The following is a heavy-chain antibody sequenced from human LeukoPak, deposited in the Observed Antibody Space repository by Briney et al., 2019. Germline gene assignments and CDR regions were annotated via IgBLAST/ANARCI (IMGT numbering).Heavy chain of an antibody. V-gene: IGHV1-18*01. CDR3: ARDWYCSGGSCSDYFDY. CDR2: ISTDSGYT. J-gene: IGHJ4*02. D-gene: IGHD2-15*01. CDR1: GYTFTTYG. Sequence: ASVKVSCKASGYTFTTYGISWVRQAPGQSLEWMGWISTDSGYTTYAQKFQGRLTMTTETSTTTAYMELRSLRSDDTAVYYCARDWYCSGGSCSDYFDYWGQGTLVTVSS.